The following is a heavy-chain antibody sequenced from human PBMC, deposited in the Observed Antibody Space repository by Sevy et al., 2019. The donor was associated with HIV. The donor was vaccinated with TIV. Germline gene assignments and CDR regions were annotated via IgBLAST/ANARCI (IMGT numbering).Heavy chain of an antibody. CDR2: ISAGSENT. J-gene: IGHJ4*02. D-gene: IGHD3-10*01. CDR1: GFSFSNYA. Sequence: GGSRRLSCAASGFSFSNYAMNWVRQAPGKGPEWVSGISAGSENTYYAGSVKGRFTISRDNSKNTLSLQMKSLGAEDTAVYHCAKDRGDYGSGGYYRPLDYWGQGTLVTVSS. V-gene: IGHV3-23*01. CDR3: AKDRGDYGSGGYYRPLDY.